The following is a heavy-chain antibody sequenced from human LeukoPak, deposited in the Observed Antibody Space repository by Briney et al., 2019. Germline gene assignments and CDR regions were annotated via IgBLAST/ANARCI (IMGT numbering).Heavy chain of an antibody. D-gene: IGHD3-3*01. Sequence: GGSLRLSCAASGFTFSSYAMHWVRQAPGKGLEWVALISYGANNRYHADSVKGRFTISRDNSKNTLYLQMNSLRAEDTALYYCARAEGNYDFWSGYYPFDSWGQGTLVTVSS. CDR1: GFTFSSYA. J-gene: IGHJ4*02. V-gene: IGHV3-30-3*01. CDR3: ARAEGNYDFWSGYYPFDS. CDR2: ISYGANNR.